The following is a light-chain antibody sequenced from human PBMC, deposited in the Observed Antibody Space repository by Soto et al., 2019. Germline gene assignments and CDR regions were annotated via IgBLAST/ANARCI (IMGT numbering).Light chain of an antibody. CDR2: GAS. J-gene: IGKJ5*01. CDR1: QSVRSN. CDR3: QQYGSLIT. V-gene: IGKV3-20*01. Sequence: EIVMTQSPATLSVSPGKGATLSCRASQSVRSNLAWYQQKPGQAPRLPIYGASSRATGIPDRFSGSGSGTDFTLTISRLEPEDFAVYYCQQYGSLITFGQGTRLEI.